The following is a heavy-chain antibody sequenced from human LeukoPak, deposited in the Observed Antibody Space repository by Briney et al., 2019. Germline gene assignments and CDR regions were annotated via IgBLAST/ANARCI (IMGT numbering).Heavy chain of an antibody. V-gene: IGHV3-23*01. CDR2: ISGGGGSA. J-gene: IGHJ6*02. D-gene: IGHD3-3*01. Sequence: GGSLRLSCAASGFTFSSYAMRWVRQAPGKGLEWVSAISGGGGSAYYADSVKDRFTISRDNSKNTLYLQMNSLRAEDTAVYHCAKTDIWSGYGMDVRGQGTTVTVSS. CDR1: GFTFSSYA. CDR3: AKTDIWSGYGMDV.